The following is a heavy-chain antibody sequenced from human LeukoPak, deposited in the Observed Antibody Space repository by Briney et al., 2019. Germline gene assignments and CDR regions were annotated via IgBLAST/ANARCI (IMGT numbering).Heavy chain of an antibody. Sequence: SETLSLTCTVSGGSISSYYWSWIRQPPGKGLEWIGHIYYSGSTNYNPSLKSRVTISVDTSKNQFSLKLTSLTAADTAVFYCARGNYYDAGGYSGIAFDIWGPGTMVTVSS. V-gene: IGHV4-59*08. D-gene: IGHD3-22*01. CDR2: IYYSGST. CDR3: ARGNYYDAGGYSGIAFDI. CDR1: GGSISSYY. J-gene: IGHJ3*02.